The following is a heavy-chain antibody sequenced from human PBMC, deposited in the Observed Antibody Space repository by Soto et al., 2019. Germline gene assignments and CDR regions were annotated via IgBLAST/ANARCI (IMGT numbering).Heavy chain of an antibody. Sequence: GASVKVSCKGSGGTFSSYTISWVRQAPGQGLEWMGRIIPILGIANYAQKFQGRVTITADKSTSTAYMELSSLRSEDTAVYYCARDDGLAYCGGDCYSWGQGTLVTVSS. CDR2: IIPILGIA. CDR3: ARDDGLAYCGGDCYS. CDR1: GGTFSSYT. D-gene: IGHD2-21*02. J-gene: IGHJ4*02. V-gene: IGHV1-69*02.